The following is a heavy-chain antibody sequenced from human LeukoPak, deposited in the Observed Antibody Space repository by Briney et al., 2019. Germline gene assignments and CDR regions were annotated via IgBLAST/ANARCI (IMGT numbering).Heavy chain of an antibody. CDR1: GFTFGVYA. Sequence: GGSLRLSCTASGFTFGVYAMSWVRQAPGKGLEWVGFIRSKAYGGTTEYAASVKGRFTISRNDTKSIAYLQMNSLKTEDTAVYYCTRDRSYWFDPWGQGTLVTVSS. CDR2: IRSKAYGGTT. J-gene: IGHJ5*02. V-gene: IGHV3-49*04. CDR3: TRDRSYWFDP.